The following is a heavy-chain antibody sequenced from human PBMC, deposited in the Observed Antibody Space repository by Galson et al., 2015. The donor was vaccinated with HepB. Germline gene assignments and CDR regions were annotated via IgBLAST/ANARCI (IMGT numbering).Heavy chain of an antibody. Sequence: QSGAEVKKPGESLKISCKGSGYSFANCWIGWVRQMPGKGLEWMGIIYPGDSDTRYSPSFQGQVTISVDRSISTAYLHWSSLKASDTAMYYCARHSSTWTTYAFDIWGQGTMVTVSS. CDR1: GYSFANCW. V-gene: IGHV5-51*01. J-gene: IGHJ3*02. CDR3: ARHSSTWTTYAFDI. D-gene: IGHD6-13*01. CDR2: IYPGDSDT.